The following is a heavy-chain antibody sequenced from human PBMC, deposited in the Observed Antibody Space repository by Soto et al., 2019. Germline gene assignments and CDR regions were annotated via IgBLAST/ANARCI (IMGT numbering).Heavy chain of an antibody. CDR3: ARGLTVRGIHRVGWFDP. D-gene: IGHD3-10*02. CDR2: IYYSGST. CDR1: GGSISSGGYY. Sequence: QVQLQESGPGLVKPSQTLSLTCTVSGGSISSGGYYWSWIRQHPGKGLEWIGYIYYSGSTYYNPSLKSRVTISVDTSKNQFSLKLSSVTAADTAVYYCARGLTVRGIHRVGWFDPWGQGTLVTVSS. V-gene: IGHV4-31*03. J-gene: IGHJ5*02.